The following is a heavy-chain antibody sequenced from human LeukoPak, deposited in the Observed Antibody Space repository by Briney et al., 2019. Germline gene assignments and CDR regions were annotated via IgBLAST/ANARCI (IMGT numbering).Heavy chain of an antibody. CDR2: ISTNSDIR. CDR3: ARDWDAMNNCFDP. D-gene: IGHD1-26*01. CDR1: GYTFTNYV. V-gene: IGHV1-18*01. Sequence: GASVKVSCKASGYTFTNYVISWVRQAPGQGLEWMGWISTNSDIRTYAQTLQGRFTMTTDTATTTAYMELNNLTFDDTAVYYCARDWDAMNNCFDPWGQGTPVTVSS. J-gene: IGHJ5*02.